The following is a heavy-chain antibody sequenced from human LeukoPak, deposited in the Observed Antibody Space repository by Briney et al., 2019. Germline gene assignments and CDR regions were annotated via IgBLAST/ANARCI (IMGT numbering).Heavy chain of an antibody. V-gene: IGHV4-39*01. CDR3: ARSGYSSGIDAFDI. D-gene: IGHD6-19*01. CDR1: GGSISSSSYY. J-gene: IGHJ3*02. Sequence: PSETLSLTCTVSGGSISSSSYYWGWIRQPPGKGLEWIGSIYYSGSTYYNPSLKSRVTISVDTSKNQFSQKLSSVTAADTAVYYCARSGYSSGIDAFDIWGQGTMVTLSS. CDR2: IYYSGST.